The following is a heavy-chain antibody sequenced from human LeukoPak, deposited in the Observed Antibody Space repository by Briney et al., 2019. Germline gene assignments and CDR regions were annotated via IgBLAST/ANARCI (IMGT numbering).Heavy chain of an antibody. CDR3: ARVAEQQLVQSFDY. D-gene: IGHD6-13*01. V-gene: IGHV1-2*02. CDR2: INPNSGGT. Sequence: ASVKVSCKASGYTFTGYYMHWVRQASGQGLEWMGWINPNSGGTNYAQKFQGRVTMTRDTSISTAYMELSRLRSDDTAVYYCARVAEQQLVQSFDYWGQGTLVTVSS. J-gene: IGHJ4*02. CDR1: GYTFTGYY.